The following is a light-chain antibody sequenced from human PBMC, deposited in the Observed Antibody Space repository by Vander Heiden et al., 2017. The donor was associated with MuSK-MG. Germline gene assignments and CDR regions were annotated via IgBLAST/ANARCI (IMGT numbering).Light chain of an antibody. CDR2: WAS. CDR3: QQYYSTPRLT. CDR1: QSVLYSSNNKNY. V-gene: IGKV4-1*01. Sequence: DIVMTQSPDSLAVSLGERATIHCNSSQSVLYSSNNKNYLAWYQQKPGQPPKLLIYWASTRESGVPDRFSGSGSGTDFTLTISSLQAEDVAVYYCQQYYSTPRLTFGGGTKVEIK. J-gene: IGKJ4*01.